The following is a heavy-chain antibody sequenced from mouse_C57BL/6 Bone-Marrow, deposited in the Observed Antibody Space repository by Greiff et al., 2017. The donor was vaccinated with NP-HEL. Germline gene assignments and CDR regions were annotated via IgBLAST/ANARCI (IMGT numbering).Heavy chain of an antibody. CDR3: ARCGYYGSSPYAMDY. V-gene: IGHV5-6*01. J-gene: IGHJ4*01. D-gene: IGHD1-1*01. Sequence: EVQLVESGGDLVKPGGSLKLSCAASGFTFSSYGMSWVRQTPDTRLAWVATISSGGSYTYYPDSVKGSFTLSTDKATNTPYMQMSSLKSEDTAVYYCARCGYYGSSPYAMDYWGQGTSVTVSS. CDR1: GFTFSSYG. CDR2: ISSGGSYT.